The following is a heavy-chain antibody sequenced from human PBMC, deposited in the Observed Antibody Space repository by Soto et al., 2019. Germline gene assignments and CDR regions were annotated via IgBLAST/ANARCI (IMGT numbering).Heavy chain of an antibody. V-gene: IGHV4-39*01. Sequence: SETLSLTCTVSGGSISRSSYSRGWIRQPPGKGLEWIGTIYYSGSTYYNPSLKSRVTISVDTSKNQFSLKLSSVTAADTAVYYCATRQGGSYNWFDPWGQGTLVTVSS. D-gene: IGHD2-15*01. CDR2: IYYSGST. CDR3: ATRQGGSYNWFDP. CDR1: GGSISRSSYS. J-gene: IGHJ5*02.